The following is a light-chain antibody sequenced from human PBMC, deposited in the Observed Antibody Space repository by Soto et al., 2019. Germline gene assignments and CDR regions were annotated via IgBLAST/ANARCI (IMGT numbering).Light chain of an antibody. CDR2: GAA. CDR1: QTVSNNY. V-gene: IGKV3-20*01. Sequence: DIVLTQSPGTLSLSPGERATLSCRASQTVSNNYLAWYQQKPGQAPRLFIYGAARRATGVPDRFSGSGSGTDFTLTISRLQPEDFAVYYWQQYGSSRSFGGGTKVEIK. CDR3: QQYGSSRS. J-gene: IGKJ4*01.